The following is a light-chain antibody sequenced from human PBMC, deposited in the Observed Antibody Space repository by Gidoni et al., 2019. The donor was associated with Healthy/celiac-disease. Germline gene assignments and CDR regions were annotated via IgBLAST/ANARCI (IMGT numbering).Light chain of an antibody. CDR3: QQRSNLLN. Sequence: EIVFPQSPATLSLSPGERATLSCRASQSVSSYLAWYPQKPGQAPRLLIYDASNRATGIPARFRGSGYGTEFNLTIRRLETEDFVVYYCQQRSNLLNFGGGTKVEIK. CDR2: DAS. CDR1: QSVSSY. V-gene: IGKV3-11*01. J-gene: IGKJ4*01.